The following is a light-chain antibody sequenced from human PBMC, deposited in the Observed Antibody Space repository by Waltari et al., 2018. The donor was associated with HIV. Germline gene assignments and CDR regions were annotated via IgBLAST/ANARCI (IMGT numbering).Light chain of an antibody. CDR3: MQETHWPPYT. Sequence: DVVMTQSPLSLSVTLGQPASISCRSSQSLVHSDGNTYLNWFQQRPGQSPRRLIYKVSNRASGVPDRFSGSGSGTDFTLRITRVEAEDVGVYYCMQETHWPPYTFGQGTKLEIK. J-gene: IGKJ2*01. CDR2: KVS. V-gene: IGKV2-30*02. CDR1: QSLVHSDGNTY.